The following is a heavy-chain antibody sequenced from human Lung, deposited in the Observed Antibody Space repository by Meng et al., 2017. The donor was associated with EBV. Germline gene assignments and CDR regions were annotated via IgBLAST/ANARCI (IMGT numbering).Heavy chain of an antibody. D-gene: IGHD5/OR15-5a*01. J-gene: IGHJ4*02. CDR2: IYNSGST. V-gene: IGHV4-4*02. Sequence: VQLQESGTGLVKHARTVSLTCAVSGGSISSSHWWSWVRTPPGNGLEWIGEIYNSGSTNYNPSLKSRVTISVDKSKNQFSMKLSSVTAADTAVYYCARVCEVCLDYWGQGTLVTVSS. CDR1: GGSISSSHW. CDR3: ARVCEVCLDY.